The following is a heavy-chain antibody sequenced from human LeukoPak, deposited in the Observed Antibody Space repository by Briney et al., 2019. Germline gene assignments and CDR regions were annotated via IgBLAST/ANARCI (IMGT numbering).Heavy chain of an antibody. CDR1: GGSISSGTYY. CDR2: IYTSGST. Sequence: SETLSLTCSVSGGSISSGTYYWNWIRQPAGTGLEWIGRIYTSGSTNYNPSLKSRVTISVDTSKSQFSLRLSSVTAADTAVYYCAKAGYSYGLSYWGQGTLVTVSS. V-gene: IGHV4-61*02. CDR3: AKAGYSYGLSY. D-gene: IGHD5-18*01. J-gene: IGHJ4*02.